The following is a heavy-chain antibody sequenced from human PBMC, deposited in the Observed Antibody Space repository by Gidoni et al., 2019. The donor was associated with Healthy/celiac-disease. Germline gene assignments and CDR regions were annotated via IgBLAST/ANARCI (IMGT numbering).Heavy chain of an antibody. V-gene: IGHV3-53*02. D-gene: IGHD6-19*01. CDR3: ARHIAVAGTTGRGFDY. CDR1: GFTVSNNY. CDR2: IYSGGST. J-gene: IGHJ4*02. Sequence: VQLVETGGGLIQPGGSLRLSCAASGFTVSNNYMSWVRQAPGKGLEWVSVIYSGGSTYYADSVKGRFTISRDNSKNTLYLQMNSLRAEDTAVYYCARHIAVAGTTGRGFDYWGQGTLVTVSS.